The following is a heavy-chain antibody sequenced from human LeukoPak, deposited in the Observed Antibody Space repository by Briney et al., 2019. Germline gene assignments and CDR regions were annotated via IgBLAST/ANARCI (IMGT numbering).Heavy chain of an antibody. J-gene: IGHJ4*02. V-gene: IGHV3-21*01. Sequence: KAGGSLRLSCAASGFTFSSYSMNWVRQAPGKGLEWVSSISSGSSYLSYADSVKGRFTISRDNSKNTLYLQMNSLRAEDTAVYYCARDLEYWGQGTLVTVSS. CDR2: ISSGSSYL. D-gene: IGHD5-24*01. CDR3: ARDLEY. CDR1: GFTFSSYS.